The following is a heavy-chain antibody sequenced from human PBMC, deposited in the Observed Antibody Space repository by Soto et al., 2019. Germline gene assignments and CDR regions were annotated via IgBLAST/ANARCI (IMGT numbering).Heavy chain of an antibody. V-gene: IGHV5-51*01. CDR3: ARQGSNGAYYYYGMDV. D-gene: IGHD2-8*01. CDR1: GSRFSSYW. Sequence: GASLKISCQGSGSRFSSYWIAWVRQMPGNGLEWMGIIYPGDSDTIYSPSFQGQVTFSVDKSTSTAYLQWSSLKASDTAMYYCARQGSNGAYYYYGMDVWGQGTTVTVSS. CDR2: IYPGDSDT. J-gene: IGHJ6*02.